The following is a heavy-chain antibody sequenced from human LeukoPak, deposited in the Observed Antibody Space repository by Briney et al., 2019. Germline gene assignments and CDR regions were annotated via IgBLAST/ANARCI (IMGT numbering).Heavy chain of an antibody. CDR3: AKEGYSIDY. J-gene: IGHJ4*02. CDR1: GFPYSSLA. Sequence: GGSLSLFCAVSGFPYSSLAMSWVRQASGNGLELVSSFTSSGAATFYADSVMGRFTISRDNSKNTLYLQMNSLRAEDTAVYYCAKEGYSIDYWGQGTLVTVSS. D-gene: IGHD4-11*01. CDR2: FTSSGAAT. V-gene: IGHV3-23*01.